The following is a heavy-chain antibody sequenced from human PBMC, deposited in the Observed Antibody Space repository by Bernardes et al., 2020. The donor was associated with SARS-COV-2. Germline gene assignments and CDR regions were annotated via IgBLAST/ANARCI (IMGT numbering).Heavy chain of an antibody. CDR2: IYYTGIM. CDR3: ARVYSSGWRSRYYFDY. Sequence: SETLSLTFTVSGGSISSYYWAWIRQTPGKGLEWIGYIYYTGIMNYNPSLESRVTISVDTFKNQISLKLRSVTAADTAVYYCARVYSSGWRSRYYFDYWGQGTLVTVSS. CDR1: GGSISSYY. J-gene: IGHJ4*02. V-gene: IGHV4-59*01. D-gene: IGHD6-19*01.